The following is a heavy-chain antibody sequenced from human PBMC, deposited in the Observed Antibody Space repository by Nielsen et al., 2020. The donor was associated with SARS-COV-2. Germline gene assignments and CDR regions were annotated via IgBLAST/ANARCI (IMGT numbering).Heavy chain of an antibody. CDR3: AKDGGGQQLVPLGV. V-gene: IGHV3-30-3*01. D-gene: IGHD6-13*01. CDR1: GFTFSSYA. CDR2: ISYDGSNK. Sequence: GGSLRLSCAASGFTFSSYAMHWVRQAPGKGLEWVAVISYDGSNKYYADSVKGRFTISRDNSKNTLYLQMNSLRAEDTAVYYCAKDGGGQQLVPLGVWGQGTTVTVSS. J-gene: IGHJ6*02.